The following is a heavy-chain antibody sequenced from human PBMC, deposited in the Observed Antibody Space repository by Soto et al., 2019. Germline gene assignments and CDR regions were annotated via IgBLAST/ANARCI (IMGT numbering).Heavy chain of an antibody. D-gene: IGHD5-12*01. CDR1: GFSLSTSGVG. CDR3: AHRLRQSGYDYARPYYFDY. CDR2: IYWDDDK. J-gene: IGHJ4*02. V-gene: IGHV2-5*02. Sequence: QITLKESGPTLVKPTQTLTLTCTFSGFSLSTSGVGVGWIRQPPGKALEWLALIYWDDDKRYSPSLKSRLTITKDTSKTQVVLTRTNMDPVATATYYCAHRLRQSGYDYARPYYFDYWGQGTLVTVSS.